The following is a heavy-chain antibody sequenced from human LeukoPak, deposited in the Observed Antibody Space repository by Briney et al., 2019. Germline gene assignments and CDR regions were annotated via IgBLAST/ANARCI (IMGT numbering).Heavy chain of an antibody. CDR2: IKTDGSEK. J-gene: IGHJ4*02. Sequence: GGSLRLSCAVSGFTFSTYWMSWVRQAPGKGLEWVANIKTDGSEKYYVDSVKGRFTISSDNAKNSLYLQMNSLRAEDTAVYYCARDWNGSGSPNDFWGQGTLVTVSS. CDR3: ARDWNGSGSPNDF. D-gene: IGHD3-10*01. V-gene: IGHV3-7*01. CDR1: GFTFSTYW.